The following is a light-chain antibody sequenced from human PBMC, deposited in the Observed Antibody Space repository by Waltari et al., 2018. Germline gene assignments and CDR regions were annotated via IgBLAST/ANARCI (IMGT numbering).Light chain of an antibody. CDR2: EVS. J-gene: IGKJ1*01. CDR3: MQGTHWPT. Sequence: DVVMTQSPLSLPVTLGQPASIPCRSSQSLVHSDGNTYLTWFHQRPGQSPRRLIYEVSNRDSGVPDRFSGSGSGTDFTLKISRVEAEDIGVYYCMQGTHWPTFGQGTKVEIK. CDR1: QSLVHSDGNTY. V-gene: IGKV2-30*02.